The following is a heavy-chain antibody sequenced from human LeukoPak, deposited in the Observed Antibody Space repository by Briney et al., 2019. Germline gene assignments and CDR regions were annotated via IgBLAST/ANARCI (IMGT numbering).Heavy chain of an antibody. CDR2: IYTSGST. J-gene: IGHJ4*02. V-gene: IGHV4-4*07. CDR1: GDSISGFY. D-gene: IGHD2-2*01. Sequence: SETLSLTCTVSGDSISGFYWSWIRQAAGKGLEWIGHIYTSGSTNYNPSLKSRVTMSVDMSKNQFSLKLRSVTAADMAVYYCARDVVAARGSFDYWGQGTLVTVSS. CDR3: ARDVVAARGSFDY.